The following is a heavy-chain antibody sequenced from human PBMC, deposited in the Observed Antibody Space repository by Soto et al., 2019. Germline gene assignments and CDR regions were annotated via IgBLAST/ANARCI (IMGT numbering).Heavy chain of an antibody. CDR2: VYYSGST. CDR1: GGSISSGDYY. V-gene: IGHV4-30-4*01. J-gene: IGHJ6*02. Sequence: NPSETLSLTCTVSGGSISSGDYYWSWIRQPPGKGLEWIGYVYYSGSTYYNPSLKSRVTISVDTSKNQFSLKLSSVTAADTAVYYCARAPYYDILTGYAPYGMDVWGQGTTVTVSS. D-gene: IGHD3-9*01. CDR3: ARAPYYDILTGYAPYGMDV.